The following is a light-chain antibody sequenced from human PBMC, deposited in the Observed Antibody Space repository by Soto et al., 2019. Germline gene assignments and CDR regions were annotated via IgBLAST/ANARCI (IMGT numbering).Light chain of an antibody. CDR3: QQYNNWPQT. J-gene: IGKJ1*01. CDR2: GAS. V-gene: IGKV3-15*01. CDR1: QSVSNN. Sequence: EIVMTQSPATLSVSPGDRATLSCRASQSVSNNLAWYQQKPGQAPRLLIYGASTRATGNPGRFSGSGSGTEFTLTISSLQSEDFAVYYCQQYNNWPQTFGQGTKVEIK.